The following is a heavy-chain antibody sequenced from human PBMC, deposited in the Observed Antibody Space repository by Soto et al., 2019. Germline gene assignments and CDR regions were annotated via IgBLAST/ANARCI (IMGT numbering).Heavy chain of an antibody. Sequence: GGSLRLSCEASGFTFTSYAVSWVRQAPGKGLEWVSATSGSGDTTYYADSVKGRFTISRDNSEKRLYLQMNSLRAEDTAVYYCAKMVHGGYVSYFDSWGQGTLVTVSS. CDR3: AKMVHGGYVSYFDS. J-gene: IGHJ4*02. V-gene: IGHV3-23*01. D-gene: IGHD5-12*01. CDR2: TSGSGDTT. CDR1: GFTFTSYA.